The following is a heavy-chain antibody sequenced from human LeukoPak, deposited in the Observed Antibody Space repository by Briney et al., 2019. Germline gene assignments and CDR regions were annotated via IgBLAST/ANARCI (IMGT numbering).Heavy chain of an antibody. CDR2: ISAYNGNT. CDR3: ARSSYYYDSSGYLRRYYFDY. J-gene: IGHJ4*02. V-gene: IGHV1-18*01. D-gene: IGHD3-22*01. Sequence: GASVKVSCKASGYTFTSYAMNWVRQAPGQGLEWMGWISAYNGNTNYAQKLQGRVTMTTDTSTSTAYMELRSLRSDDTAVYYCARSSYYYDSSGYLRRYYFDYWGQGTLVTVSS. CDR1: GYTFTSYA.